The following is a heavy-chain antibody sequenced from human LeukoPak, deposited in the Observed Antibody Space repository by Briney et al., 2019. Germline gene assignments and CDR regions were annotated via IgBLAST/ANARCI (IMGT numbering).Heavy chain of an antibody. D-gene: IGHD2-2*01. CDR3: ARSGIVVVPAAMKKVNY. J-gene: IGHJ4*02. Sequence: SVKVSCKASGGTFSSYAISWVRQAPGQGLEWMGRIIPILGIANYAQKFQGRVTITADKYTSTAYMELSSLRSEDTAVYYCARSGIVVVPAAMKKVNYWGQGTLVTVSS. CDR1: GGTFSSYA. CDR2: IIPILGIA. V-gene: IGHV1-69*04.